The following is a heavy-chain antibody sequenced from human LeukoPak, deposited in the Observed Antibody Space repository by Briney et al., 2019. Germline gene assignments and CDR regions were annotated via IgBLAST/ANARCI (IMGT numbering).Heavy chain of an antibody. Sequence: SDTLSLTRTVSVGGITNYYWSWIRKPPEQGLEWKGYSYYSGSTSSNPSLKSRVTIPVETSKNHVGRTVSPVTAADTAVYYCARGWEILVNDAFDIWGQGTMVTVSS. CDR3: ARGWEILVNDAFDI. D-gene: IGHD1-26*01. CDR2: SYYSGST. CDR1: VGGITNYY. J-gene: IGHJ3*02. V-gene: IGHV4-59*07.